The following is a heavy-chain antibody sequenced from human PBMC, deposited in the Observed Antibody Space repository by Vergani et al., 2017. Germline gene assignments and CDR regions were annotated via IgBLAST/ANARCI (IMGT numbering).Heavy chain of an antibody. Sequence: QVQLVQFGAEVKKPGASVKVSCKASGYTFTSYGISWVRQAPGQGLEWMGWISAYNGNTNYAQKLQGRVTMTTDTSTDTAYMELRSLRSDDTAVYYCVFIVVVPAADMPVWYWGQGTLVTVSS. CDR2: ISAYNGNT. V-gene: IGHV1-18*01. D-gene: IGHD2-2*01. J-gene: IGHJ4*02. CDR3: VFIVVVPAADMPVWY. CDR1: GYTFTSYG.